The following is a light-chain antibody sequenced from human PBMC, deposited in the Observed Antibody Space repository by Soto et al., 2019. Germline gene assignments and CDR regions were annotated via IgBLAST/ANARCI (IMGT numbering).Light chain of an antibody. CDR2: EVT. Sequence: QSALTKHPFASLLPGQSVTISGTGTSSDVGYYDYVSWYQQHPGKAPKLVIYEVTKRPSGVPDRVSASKSGNTASLTVSGLRAEDEADYYCSSYAGSNNFVFGSGTKVTVL. CDR3: SSYAGSNNFV. J-gene: IGLJ1*01. V-gene: IGLV2-8*01. CDR1: SSDVGYYDY.